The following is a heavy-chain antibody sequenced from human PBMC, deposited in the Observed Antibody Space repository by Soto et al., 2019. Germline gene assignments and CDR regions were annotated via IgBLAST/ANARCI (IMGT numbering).Heavy chain of an antibody. V-gene: IGHV4-30-4*01. J-gene: IGHJ4*02. D-gene: IGHD3-10*01. Sequence: SETLSLTCTVSGGSISSGDYYWSWIRQPPGKGLEWIEYIYYSGSTYYNPSLKSRVTISVDTSKNQFSLKLGSVTAADTAVYYCARFYLYGPLDYWGQGTLVTVSS. CDR2: IYYSGST. CDR1: GGSISSGDYY. CDR3: ARFYLYGPLDY.